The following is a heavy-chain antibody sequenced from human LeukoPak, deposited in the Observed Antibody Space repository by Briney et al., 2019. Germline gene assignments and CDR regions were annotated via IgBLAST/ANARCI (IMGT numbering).Heavy chain of an antibody. J-gene: IGHJ4*02. CDR2: INSDGSST. CDR1: GFTFSSYW. D-gene: IGHD1-26*01. Sequence: GGSLRLSCAASGFTFSSYWMHWVRQAPGKGLVWVSRINSDGSSTSYADSVKGRFTISRDNANNTLYLQMNSLRAEDTAVYYCARDKSYYGFFDYWGQGTLVTVSS. CDR3: ARDKSYYGFFDY. V-gene: IGHV3-74*01.